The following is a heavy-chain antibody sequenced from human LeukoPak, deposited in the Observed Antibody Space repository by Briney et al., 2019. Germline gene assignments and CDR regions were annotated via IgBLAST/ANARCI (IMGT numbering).Heavy chain of an antibody. CDR2: INPNSGDT. D-gene: IGHD6-13*01. Sequence: ASVKVSCKASGYTFTAYYMHWVRQAAGQGLEWMGWINPNSGDTNYAQKFQGRVTMTSDTSISTAYMELNRLTYDDTAVYYCARDRPHTDAWYEGRDYWGQGTLVTVSS. CDR1: GYTFTAYY. CDR3: ARDRPHTDAWYEGRDY. V-gene: IGHV1-2*02. J-gene: IGHJ4*02.